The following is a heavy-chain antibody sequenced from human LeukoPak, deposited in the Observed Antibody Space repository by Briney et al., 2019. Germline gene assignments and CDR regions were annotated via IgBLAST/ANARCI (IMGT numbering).Heavy chain of an antibody. CDR1: GYTFTSYW. Sequence: GGSLKISCKGSGYTFTSYWIGWLRQMPGKGLEWLGIIYPGDSDTRYSPSFQGQVTISADKSINTSYLQWSSLKASDTAIYYCTRSPSSSPFYAMDFWGQGTTVTVSS. V-gene: IGHV5-51*01. J-gene: IGHJ6*02. D-gene: IGHD6-13*01. CDR2: IYPGDSDT. CDR3: TRSPSSSPFYAMDF.